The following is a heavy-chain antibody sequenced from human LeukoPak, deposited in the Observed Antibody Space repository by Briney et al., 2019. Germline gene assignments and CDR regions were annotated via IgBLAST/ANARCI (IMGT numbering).Heavy chain of an antibody. CDR2: INPSGGST. CDR1: GYTFSSYL. J-gene: IGHJ5*02. CDR3: ARDLGLRGVTNWFDP. Sequence: GASVKVSCKASGYTFSSYLMHWVRQPPGQGLEWMGIINPSGGSTSYAQKFQGRVTMTRDTSTSTVYMELSSQRSEDTAVYYCARDLGLRGVTNWFDPWGQGSLVTVSS. D-gene: IGHD3-10*01. V-gene: IGHV1-46*01.